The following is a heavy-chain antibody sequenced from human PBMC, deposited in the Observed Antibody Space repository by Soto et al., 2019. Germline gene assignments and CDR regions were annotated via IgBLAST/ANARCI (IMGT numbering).Heavy chain of an antibody. Sequence: GESLKISCKGSGYSFTSYWISWVRQMPGKGLGWMGRIDPSDSYTNYSPSFQGHVTISADKSISTAYLQWSSLKASDTAMYYCARNYAAYYDILTGSAPNYYYYGMDVWGQGTTVTVSS. V-gene: IGHV5-10-1*01. CDR2: IDPSDSYT. D-gene: IGHD3-9*01. J-gene: IGHJ6*02. CDR1: GYSFTSYW. CDR3: ARNYAAYYDILTGSAPNYYYYGMDV.